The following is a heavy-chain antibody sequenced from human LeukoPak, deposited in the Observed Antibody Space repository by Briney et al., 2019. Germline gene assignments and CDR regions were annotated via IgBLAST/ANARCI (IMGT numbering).Heavy chain of an antibody. V-gene: IGHV3-21*01. J-gene: IGHJ4*02. D-gene: IGHD3-9*01. Sequence: GGSLRLSCAASGFTFSSYSMNWVRQAPGKGLEWVSSISSSSSYIYYADSVKGRFTISRDNAKNSLYLQMNSLRAEDTAVYYCARNKYYDILTGTNDYWGQGTLVTVSS. CDR2: ISSSSSYI. CDR1: GFTFSSYS. CDR3: ARNKYYDILTGTNDY.